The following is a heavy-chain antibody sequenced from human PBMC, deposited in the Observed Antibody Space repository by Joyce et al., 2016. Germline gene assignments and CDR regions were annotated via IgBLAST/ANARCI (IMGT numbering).Heavy chain of an antibody. J-gene: IGHJ4*02. CDR2: ISPDGSST. V-gene: IGHV3-74*01. CDR1: GFTFSGYY. Sequence: EVQLVESVGGLVQPGGSLRLSCAASGFTFSGYYLHWVRQAPGRGVVWVSRISPDGSSTTYADSVKGRFTVSRDNAKNTLYLQMNSLRAEDTAVYYCARDYDFDSGTFYMGYDYWGQGTLVTVSS. D-gene: IGHD3-22*01. CDR3: ARDYDFDSGTFYMGYDY.